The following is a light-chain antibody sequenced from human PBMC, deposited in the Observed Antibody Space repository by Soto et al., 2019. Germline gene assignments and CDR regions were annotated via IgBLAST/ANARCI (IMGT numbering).Light chain of an antibody. CDR2: AAS. J-gene: IGKJ2*01. Sequence: DIQMTQYPSSLSASVGDRVTITCRASQSISSYINWYQQKPGKAPKLLIYAASSLQSGVPSRFSGGGSGTDFTLTISSLQPEDFATYYCQQRYSTPRTFGQGTKLEIK. V-gene: IGKV1-39*01. CDR3: QQRYSTPRT. CDR1: QSISSY.